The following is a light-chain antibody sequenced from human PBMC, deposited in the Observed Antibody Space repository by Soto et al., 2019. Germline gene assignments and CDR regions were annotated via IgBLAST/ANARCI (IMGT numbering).Light chain of an antibody. CDR1: QGIREA. J-gene: IGKJ1*01. Sequence: AIQMTQSPSSLSASLGDRATITCRASQGIREAVGWFQQKPRKAPTLLSYSASNLQFGVPSRFSGGGSGTDFTLTISSLQREEFAPYYCLQDYKFPRAFGQETKVDI. CDR2: SAS. V-gene: IGKV1-6*01. CDR3: LQDYKFPRA.